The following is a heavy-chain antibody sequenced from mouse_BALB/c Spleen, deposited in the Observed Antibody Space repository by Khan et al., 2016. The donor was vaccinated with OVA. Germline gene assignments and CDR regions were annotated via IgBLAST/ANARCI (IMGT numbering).Heavy chain of an antibody. Sequence: VQLKESGAELVKPRASVKLSCTASGFNIKDTYMHWVKQRPEQGLEWIGRIDPANGNTKYDPKFQYKATITADTSSNTAYLQLSSLTSEDTADDSAVNDYGGVFAKWGQGTLLTVSA. CDR3: VNDYGGVFAK. V-gene: IGHV14-3*02. CDR1: GFNIKDTY. J-gene: IGHJ3*01. CDR2: IDPANGNT. D-gene: IGHD2-4*01.